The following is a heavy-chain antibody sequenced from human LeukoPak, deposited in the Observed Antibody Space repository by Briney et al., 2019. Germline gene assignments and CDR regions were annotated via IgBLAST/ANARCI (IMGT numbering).Heavy chain of an antibody. Sequence: ASVKVSCKASGGTFSSYAISWVRQAPGQGLEWMGRIIPILGIANYAQKVQGRVTMTTDTSTSTAYMELRSLRFDDTAVYYCARDQSVRLLQTSSTYFKHVFAIWGQGSMVTVSS. J-gene: IGHJ3*02. CDR3: ARDQSVRLLQTSSTYFKHVFAI. D-gene: IGHD6-13*01. CDR2: IIPILGIA. CDR1: GGTFSSYA. V-gene: IGHV1-69*04.